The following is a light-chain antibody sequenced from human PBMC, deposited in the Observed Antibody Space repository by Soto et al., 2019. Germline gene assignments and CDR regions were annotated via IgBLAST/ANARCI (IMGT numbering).Light chain of an antibody. V-gene: IGKV2-28*01. CDR2: WGS. Sequence: DIVMTQSPLSLPVTPGEPASISCSSSQSLLHSNGYTYFHWYLQKPGQSPQLLIYWGSSRASGVPDRFSGSGSGTDFTLKISRVEAEDVGVYYCMQALQTPYTFGQGTKLEIK. CDR3: MQALQTPYT. CDR1: QSLLHSNGYTY. J-gene: IGKJ2*01.